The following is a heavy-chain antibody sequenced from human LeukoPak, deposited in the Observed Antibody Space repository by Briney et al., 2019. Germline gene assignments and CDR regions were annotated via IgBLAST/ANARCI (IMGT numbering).Heavy chain of an antibody. CDR3: ARDETYCSSTNCYYRY. D-gene: IGHD2-2*01. V-gene: IGHV3-21*06. CDR2: I. CDR1: GFIFSSYS. J-gene: IGHJ4*02. Sequence: PGGSLRLSCAASGFIFSSYSMNWVRQVPGKGLEWVSSIKGRFTISRDNAKNLLYLQMNSLRAEDTAVYYCARDETYCSSTNCYYRYWGQGTLVTVSS.